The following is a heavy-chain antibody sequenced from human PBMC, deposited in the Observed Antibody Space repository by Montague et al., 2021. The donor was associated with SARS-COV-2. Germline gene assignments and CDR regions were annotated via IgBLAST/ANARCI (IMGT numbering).Heavy chain of an antibody. J-gene: IGHJ3*02. V-gene: IGHV4-59*08. D-gene: IGHD3-10*01. Sequence: SETLSLTCTVSGGSISSYYCSWIRLPPGTGLELMWYVYYNWSTDYNPSLNSRITISVDTSKNQFSLKLSSVTAADTAVYYCSRRGQGTMVRGVIIRAFDIWGQGTMVTVSS. CDR3: SRRGQGTMVRGVIIRAFDI. CDR1: GGSISSYY. CDR2: VYYNWST.